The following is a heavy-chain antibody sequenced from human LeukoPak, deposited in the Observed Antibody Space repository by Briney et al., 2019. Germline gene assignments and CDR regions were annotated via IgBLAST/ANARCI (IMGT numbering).Heavy chain of an antibody. J-gene: IGHJ5*02. Sequence: SETLSLTCAVSGDSISCCYWTWIRQSAGKGLEWIGRVFISGSTNYNPSLQGRVTMSVDRSKSQFSLKLSSVTAADTAVYYCARDSSSWYSNWFDPWGQGTLVTVSS. D-gene: IGHD6-13*01. CDR1: GDSISCCY. V-gene: IGHV4-4*07. CDR2: VFISGST. CDR3: ARDSSSWYSNWFDP.